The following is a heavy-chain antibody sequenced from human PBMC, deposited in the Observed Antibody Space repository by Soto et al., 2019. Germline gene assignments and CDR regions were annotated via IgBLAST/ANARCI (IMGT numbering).Heavy chain of an antibody. CDR1: GGSISSGGYY. V-gene: IGHV4-31*03. D-gene: IGHD3-22*01. J-gene: IGHJ4*02. CDR3: ARVHDSSGYCHFDY. Sequence: QVQLQESGPGLVKPSQTLSLTCTVSGGSISSGGYYWSWIRQHPGKGLEWIGYIYYSGSTYYNPSLKSRVTISVDTSKNKFSLKLSSVTAADTAVYYCARVHDSSGYCHFDYWGQGTLVTVSS. CDR2: IYYSGST.